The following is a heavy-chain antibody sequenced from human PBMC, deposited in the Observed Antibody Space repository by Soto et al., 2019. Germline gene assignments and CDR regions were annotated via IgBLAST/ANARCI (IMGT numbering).Heavy chain of an antibody. CDR1: GFTFRSYA. Sequence: QVQLVESGGGVVQPGRSLRLSCAASGFTFRSYAMHWVRQAPGKGLEWVAVISYDGSNKYYADSVKGRFTISRDNSKNTLYLQMNSLRAEDTAVYYCARDRGRMITFGGVMYYWGQGTLVTVSS. V-gene: IGHV3-30-3*01. D-gene: IGHD3-16*01. CDR2: ISYDGSNK. J-gene: IGHJ4*02. CDR3: ARDRGRMITFGGVMYY.